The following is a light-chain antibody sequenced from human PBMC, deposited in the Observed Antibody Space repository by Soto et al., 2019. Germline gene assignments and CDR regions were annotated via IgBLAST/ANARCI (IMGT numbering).Light chain of an antibody. CDR1: QSLLHSNGYNY. Sequence: DIVMTQSPLSLPVTPGEPASISCRSSQSLLHSNGYNYLVWYLQKPGQSPQLLIYLGSNRASGVTDRFSGSGSGTEFTLEISRVEAEDVGVYYCLQALQTPPWTFGQGTKVEIK. V-gene: IGKV2-28*01. J-gene: IGKJ1*01. CDR3: LQALQTPPWT. CDR2: LGS.